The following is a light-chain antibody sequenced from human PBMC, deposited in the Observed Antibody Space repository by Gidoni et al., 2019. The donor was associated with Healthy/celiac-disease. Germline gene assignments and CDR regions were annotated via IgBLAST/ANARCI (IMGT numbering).Light chain of an antibody. Sequence: EIVMTQSPATLSLSPRERATLSCRSSQSVSSSYLSWYQQKPGQAPRLLIYGASTRATGIPARFSGSGSGTDFTLTISSLQPEDFAVYYCQQDYNLPLTFGGGTKVEIK. CDR3: QQDYNLPLT. CDR1: QSVSSSY. V-gene: IGKV3D-7*01. CDR2: GAS. J-gene: IGKJ4*01.